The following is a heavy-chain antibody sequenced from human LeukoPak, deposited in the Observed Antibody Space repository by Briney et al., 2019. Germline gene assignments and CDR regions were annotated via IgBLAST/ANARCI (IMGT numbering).Heavy chain of an antibody. J-gene: IGHJ4*02. D-gene: IGHD2-2*01. CDR3: ARDAVPLSRGSSNSYLSDY. V-gene: IGHV3-23*01. CDR1: GFTFSSYA. CDR2: ISGSGGST. Sequence: SGGSLRLSCAASGFTFSSYAMSWVRQAPGKGLEWVSAISGSGGSTYYADSVKGRFTISRDNSKNTLYLQMNSLRAEGTAVYYCARDAVPLSRGSSNSYLSDYWGQGTLVTVSS.